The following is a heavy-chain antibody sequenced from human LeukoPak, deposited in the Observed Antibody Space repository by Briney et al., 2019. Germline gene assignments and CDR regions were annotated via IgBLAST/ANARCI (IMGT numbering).Heavy chain of an antibody. D-gene: IGHD3-22*01. Sequence: PSETLSLTCTVSGGSISTYYWSWIRQPPGKGLEWIGYIYYSGSTNYNPSLTGRVTISVDTSKNQFSLKLSPVTAADTAVYYCAREYNYYDSSGWDAFEIWGQGTMVTVSS. CDR3: AREYNYYDSSGWDAFEI. V-gene: IGHV4-59*01. CDR2: IYYSGST. J-gene: IGHJ3*02. CDR1: GGSISTYY.